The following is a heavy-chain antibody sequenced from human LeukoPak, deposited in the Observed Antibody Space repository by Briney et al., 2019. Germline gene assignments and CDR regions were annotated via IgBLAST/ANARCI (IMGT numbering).Heavy chain of an antibody. D-gene: IGHD6-19*01. Sequence: GASVKVSCKASGYTLTGYYMHWVRQAPGQGLEWMGWINPNSGGTNYAQKFQGWVTMTRDTSISTAYMELSRLRSDDTAVYYCAREEYSSGWYAYNWFDPWGQGTLVTVSS. CDR3: AREEYSSGWYAYNWFDP. J-gene: IGHJ5*02. CDR1: GYTLTGYY. V-gene: IGHV1-2*04. CDR2: INPNSGGT.